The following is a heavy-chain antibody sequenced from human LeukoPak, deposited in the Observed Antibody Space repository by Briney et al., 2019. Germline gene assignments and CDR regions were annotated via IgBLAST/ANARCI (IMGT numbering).Heavy chain of an antibody. Sequence: SETLSLTCAVSGYSISSGYYWGWIRQPPGKGLGWIGSIYHSGSTYYNPSLKSRATISVDTSKNQFSLKLSSVTAADTAVHYCARPIGARYFDWFNFDYWGQGTLVTVSS. CDR3: ARPIGARYFDWFNFDY. J-gene: IGHJ4*02. CDR1: GYSISSGYY. CDR2: IYHSGST. D-gene: IGHD3-9*01. V-gene: IGHV4-38-2*01.